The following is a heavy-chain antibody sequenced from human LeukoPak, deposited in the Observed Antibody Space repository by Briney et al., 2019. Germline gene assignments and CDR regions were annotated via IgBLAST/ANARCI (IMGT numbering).Heavy chain of an antibody. J-gene: IGHJ4*02. CDR1: GGSISSSSYY. CDR3: ARLGGSSGEFDY. D-gene: IGHD6-6*01. Sequence: PSETLSLTCTVSGGSISSSSYYWGWIRQPPGKGLEWIGSIYYSGSTYYNPSLKSRVTISVDTSKNQFSLKLSSVTAADTAVYYCARLGGSSGEFDYWGQGTLVTVSS. CDR2: IYYSGST. V-gene: IGHV4-39*07.